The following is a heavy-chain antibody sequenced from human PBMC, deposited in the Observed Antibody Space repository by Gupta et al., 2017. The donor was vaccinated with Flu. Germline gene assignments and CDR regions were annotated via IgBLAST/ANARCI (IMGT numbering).Heavy chain of an antibody. CDR3: ARGGVGGRGYYYYYYGMDV. D-gene: IGHD3-16*01. Sequence: SWIRQPPGKGLEWIGEINHRGSTNNNPSLKSRVTISVDTSKNQFSLKLSSVTAADTAVYYCARGGVGGRGYYYYYYGMDVWGQGTTVTVSS. V-gene: IGHV4-34*01. J-gene: IGHJ6*02. CDR2: INHRGST.